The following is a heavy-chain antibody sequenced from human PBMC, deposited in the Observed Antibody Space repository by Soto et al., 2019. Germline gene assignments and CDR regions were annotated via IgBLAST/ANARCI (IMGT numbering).Heavy chain of an antibody. CDR3: VRHAPYRSGWANRNDY. CDR1: GASISSSTFY. J-gene: IGHJ4*02. CDR2: VYYSGSP. D-gene: IGHD6-19*01. V-gene: IGHV4-39*01. Sequence: QLQLQESGPGLVKPSETLSLTCTISGASISSSTFYWGWIRQPPGKGLEWIGTVYYSGSPYYNPSLKSRLTISVDTSKNQVSLKLSSVTAADTALYYCVRHAPYRSGWANRNDYWGQGTLVTVSS.